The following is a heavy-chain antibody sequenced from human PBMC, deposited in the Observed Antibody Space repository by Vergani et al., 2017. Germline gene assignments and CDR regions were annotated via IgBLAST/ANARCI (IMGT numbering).Heavy chain of an antibody. Sequence: QVQLVESGGGVVQPGRSLRLSCIASGFTLRTYGMHWVRQAPGKGLEWVAVISYDGSNEYYADSVKGRFTISRDNSKNTLYLQMNSLRAEDTAVYYCARDQGKSSGYADYYYMDVWGKGTTVTVSS. CDR1: GFTLRTYG. CDR3: ARDQGKSSGYADYYYMDV. J-gene: IGHJ6*03. V-gene: IGHV3-30*03. D-gene: IGHD5-12*01. CDR2: ISYDGSNE.